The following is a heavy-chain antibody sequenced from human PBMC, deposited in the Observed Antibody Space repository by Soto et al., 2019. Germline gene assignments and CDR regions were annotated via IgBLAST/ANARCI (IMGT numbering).Heavy chain of an antibody. CDR2: ISAYNGNT. Sequence: ASVKVSCKASGYTFTSYGISWVRQAPGQGLEWMGWISAYNGNTNYAQKLQGRVTMTTDTSTSTAYMELRSLRSDDTAVYYCARGCCSSTSCSLQNYYYYYYMDVWGKGTTVTVSS. CDR1: GYTFTSYG. J-gene: IGHJ6*03. CDR3: ARGCCSSTSCSLQNYYYYYYMDV. D-gene: IGHD2-2*01. V-gene: IGHV1-18*01.